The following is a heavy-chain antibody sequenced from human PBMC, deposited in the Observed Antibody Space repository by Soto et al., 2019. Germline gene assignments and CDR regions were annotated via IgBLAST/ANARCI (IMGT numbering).Heavy chain of an antibody. J-gene: IGHJ4*02. Sequence: QLQLQESGPGRVKPSETLSLTCTVSGGSISSSTYYWGWIRQPPGKGLEWIGSIYYSGSTYYNPSLKSRVTISVDTSKNQFSLKLSSVTAADTAVYYCANSYGDYVSYWGQGTLVTVSS. CDR1: GGSISSSTYY. V-gene: IGHV4-39*01. CDR2: IYYSGST. D-gene: IGHD4-17*01. CDR3: ANSYGDYVSY.